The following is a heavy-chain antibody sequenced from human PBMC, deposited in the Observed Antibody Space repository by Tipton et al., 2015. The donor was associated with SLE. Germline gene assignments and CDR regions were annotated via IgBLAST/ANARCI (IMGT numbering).Heavy chain of an antibody. J-gene: IGHJ4*01. CDR2: ISISGTT. D-gene: IGHD6-19*01. Sequence: TLSLTCTVSGASVSSSFHQWSWIRQPAGEGLEWIGHISISGTTNYNPSLKSRVSISVGTSKNQFSLRLSSVTAADTAVYYCATHPRSYSSGWSYYFDYWGQGALVTVSS. CDR3: ATHPRSYSSGWSYYFDY. V-gene: IGHV4-61*10. CDR1: GASVSSSFHQ.